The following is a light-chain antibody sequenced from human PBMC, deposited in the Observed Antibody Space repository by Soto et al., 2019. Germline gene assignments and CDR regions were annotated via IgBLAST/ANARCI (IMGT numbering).Light chain of an antibody. CDR2: DVS. J-gene: IGLJ2*01. CDR1: SSDVGGYNY. CDR3: SSYTSSSTAV. V-gene: IGLV2-14*03. Sequence: QSALTQPASVSGSPGQSITISCTGTSSDVGGYNYVSWYQQHPGKAPKRLIYDVSNRPSGVSNRFSGSKSGNTASLTISGLQAEDEADYYCSSYTSSSTAVFGGGTKLTVL.